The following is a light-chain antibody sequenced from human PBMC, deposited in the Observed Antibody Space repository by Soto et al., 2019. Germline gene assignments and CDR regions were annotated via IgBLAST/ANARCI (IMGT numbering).Light chain of an antibody. J-gene: IGKJ5*01. CDR1: QSVSSY. V-gene: IGKV3-11*01. CDR2: DAS. CDR3: QQYNNWPFS. Sequence: EIVLTQSPATLSLSPGERATLSCRASQSVSSYLAWYQQRTGQAPRLLIYDASNRATGIPARFSGSGSGTEFTLTISGLQSEEFARYFCQQYNNWPFSFGQGTRLEI.